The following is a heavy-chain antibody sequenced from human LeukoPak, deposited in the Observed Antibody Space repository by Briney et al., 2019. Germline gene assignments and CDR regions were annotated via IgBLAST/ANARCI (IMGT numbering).Heavy chain of an antibody. CDR3: ARHFIASQSTFDY. CDR2: IHYSGSA. V-gene: IGHV4-59*08. CDR1: GGSISSYY. J-gene: IGHJ4*02. Sequence: SETLSLTCTISGGSISSYYWSWIRQPPGKGLEWIGCIHYSGSANYNPSLKSRVTISVDTSKNQFSLRLTSATAADTARYYCARHFIASQSTFDYWGQGTLVTVSS.